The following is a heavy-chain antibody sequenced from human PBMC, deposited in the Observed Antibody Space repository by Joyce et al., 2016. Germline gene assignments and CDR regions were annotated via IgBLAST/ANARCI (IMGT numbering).Heavy chain of an antibody. Sequence: AASGFTFNNYGLTWVRQAPGKGLEWVSSISDIGGSTYYADSVRYRFTISRDNSKNTLFLQMTSLTAEDTAVYYCAKDRPYSTYYYFYYMDVWGKGTTVTVSS. CDR2: ISDIGGST. J-gene: IGHJ6*03. CDR3: AKDRPYSTYYYFYYMDV. CDR1: GFTFNNYG. D-gene: IGHD4-11*01. V-gene: IGHV3-23*01.